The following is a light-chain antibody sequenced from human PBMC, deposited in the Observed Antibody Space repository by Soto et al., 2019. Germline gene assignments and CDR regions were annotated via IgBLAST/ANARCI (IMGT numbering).Light chain of an antibody. CDR1: QSVSSSY. CDR2: GAS. CDR3: QQYGSSPWT. Sequence: EFVMTQSPSTLSVSPGGRSTLSFIASQSVSSSYLAWYQQKPGQAPRLLIYGASSRATGIPDRFSGSGSGTDFTLTISRLEPEDFAVYYCQQYGSSPWTFGQGTKVDTK. J-gene: IGKJ1*01. V-gene: IGKV3-20*01.